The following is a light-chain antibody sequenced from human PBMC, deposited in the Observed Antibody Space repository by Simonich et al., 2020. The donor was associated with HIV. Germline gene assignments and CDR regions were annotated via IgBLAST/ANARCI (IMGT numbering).Light chain of an antibody. CDR1: QSVSSW. Sequence: DIQMTQSPSTLSASVGDRVTITCRPSQSVSSWVALYQQKPGKAPKLLIYKASTLESGVPLRFSGSGSGTDYTLTISSLQPEDFATYYCQQYYYTPLFTFGPGTKVDIK. V-gene: IGKV1-5*03. CDR2: KAS. CDR3: QQYYYTPLFT. J-gene: IGKJ3*01.